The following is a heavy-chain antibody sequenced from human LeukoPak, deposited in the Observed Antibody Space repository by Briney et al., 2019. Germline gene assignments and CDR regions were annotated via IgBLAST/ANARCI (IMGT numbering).Heavy chain of an antibody. Sequence: GGSLRLSCAASGFTLSSYAMSWVRQAPGKGLEWVANINQDGSEKYYVDSVKGRFTISRDNAKNSLYLQMSSLRAEDTAVYYCARDVATISNWFDPWGQGTLVTVSS. CDR3: ARDVATISNWFDP. J-gene: IGHJ5*02. CDR2: INQDGSEK. CDR1: GFTLSSYA. D-gene: IGHD5-24*01. V-gene: IGHV3-7*01.